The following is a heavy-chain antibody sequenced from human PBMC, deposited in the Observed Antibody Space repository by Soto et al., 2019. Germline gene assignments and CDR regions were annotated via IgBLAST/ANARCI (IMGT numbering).Heavy chain of an antibody. J-gene: IGHJ4*02. CDR2: ISTFNGNT. Sequence: QVQLVQSGAEVKKPGASVKVSCKASGYTFTSYGINWVRQAPGQGLEWMGRISTFNGNTKFAPKFQGRVTMTTDTDTTTVYMELRSHRSNDTAVYYCARERGLTVSTLLGYWGQGTLVTVSS. CDR3: ARERGLTVSTLLGY. V-gene: IGHV1-18*01. CDR1: GYTFTSYG. D-gene: IGHD2-21*01.